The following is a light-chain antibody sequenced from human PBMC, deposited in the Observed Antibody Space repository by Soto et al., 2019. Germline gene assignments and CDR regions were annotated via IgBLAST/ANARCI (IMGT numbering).Light chain of an antibody. CDR1: QDINNY. J-gene: IGKJ3*01. CDR3: QKYDSLPFT. Sequence: DIQMTQSPSSLSASVGDRVTITCQASQDINNYLNWYQQKPGEAPRVLIYDAVNVAAGVPSRFSGSGTGTNFTFTITSLQPDGIATYYCQKYDSLPFTFGPGTTVDI. CDR2: DAV. V-gene: IGKV1-33*01.